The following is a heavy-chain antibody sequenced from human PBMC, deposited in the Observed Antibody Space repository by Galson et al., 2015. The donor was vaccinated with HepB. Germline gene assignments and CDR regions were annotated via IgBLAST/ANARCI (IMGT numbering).Heavy chain of an antibody. CDR3: VTGRTPFYFHY. J-gene: IGHJ4*02. V-gene: IGHV5-51*03. CDR1: GYNFASYW. Sequence: QSGAEVKKPGESLKISCKGSGYNFASYWIGWVRQMPGKGREWMGIFYPGDSDTRYSPSFQGQVTISADKSISTAYLQWSSLKASDTAIYYCVTGRTPFYFHYWGQGTLVTVSS. D-gene: IGHD2-8*02. CDR2: FYPGDSDT.